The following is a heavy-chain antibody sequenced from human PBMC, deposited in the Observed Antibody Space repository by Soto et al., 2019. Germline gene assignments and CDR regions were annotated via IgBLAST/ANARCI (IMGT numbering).Heavy chain of an antibody. J-gene: IGHJ5*02. CDR2: INHSGST. D-gene: IGHD3-10*01. CDR3: ARRGYYYGTGSYSNWFDP. CDR1: GGSFSGYY. V-gene: IGHV4-34*01. Sequence: SETLSLTCAVYGGSFSGYYWSWIRPPPVNGLEWIGEINHSGSTNYNPSLKSRVTISVDTSKNQFSLKLSSVTAADTAVYYCARRGYYYGTGSYSNWFDPRRQGTLVTVPQ.